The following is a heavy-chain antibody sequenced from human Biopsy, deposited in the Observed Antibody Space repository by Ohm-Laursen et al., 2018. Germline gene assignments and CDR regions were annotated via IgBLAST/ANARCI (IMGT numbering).Heavy chain of an antibody. CDR1: GFSFSSYG. J-gene: IGHJ4*02. Sequence: SLRLSCAASGFSFSSYGMHWVRQAPAKGLEWVAVISDDGRNKYYIDTVRGRFTISRDNSKNTLYLQMNNLRSEDTAVFYCAKDLRNNNWGVENWGQGTLGTVSS. V-gene: IGHV3-30*18. CDR2: ISDDGRNK. D-gene: IGHD7-27*01. CDR3: AKDLRNNNWGVEN.